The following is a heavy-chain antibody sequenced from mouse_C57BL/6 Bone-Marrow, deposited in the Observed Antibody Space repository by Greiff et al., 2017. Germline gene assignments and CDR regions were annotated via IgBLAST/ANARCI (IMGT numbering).Heavy chain of an antibody. D-gene: IGHD3-2*02. V-gene: IGHV1-81*01. CDR2: IYPRSGNT. CDR3: ASTAQEGFAY. J-gene: IGHJ3*01. Sequence: VQLQQSGAELARPGASVKLSCKASGYTFTSYGISWVKQRTGQGLEWIGEIYPRSGNTYYNEKFKGKATLTANKSSSTAYKELRSLTSEDSAVYFCASTAQEGFAYWGQGTLVTVAA. CDR1: GYTFTSYG.